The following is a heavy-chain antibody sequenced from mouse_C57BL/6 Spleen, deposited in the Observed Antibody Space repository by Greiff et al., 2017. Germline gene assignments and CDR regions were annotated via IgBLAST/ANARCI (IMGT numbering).Heavy chain of an antibody. CDR3: ARGGYYGNYGGDYAMDY. Sequence: VQLQQSVAELVRPGASVKLSCTASGFNIKNTYMHWVKQRPEQGLEWIGRIDPANGNPKYAPKFPGKATITADTSSNTAYLQLSSLTSEDTAIYYCARGGYYGNYGGDYAMDYWGQGTSVTVSS. CDR2: IDPANGNP. J-gene: IGHJ4*01. CDR1: GFNIKNTY. D-gene: IGHD2-1*01. V-gene: IGHV14-3*01.